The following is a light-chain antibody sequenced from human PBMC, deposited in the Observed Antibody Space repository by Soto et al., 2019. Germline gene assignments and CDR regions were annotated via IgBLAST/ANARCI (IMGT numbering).Light chain of an antibody. CDR3: HQSYTTPQT. CDR1: QSINSY. J-gene: IGKJ1*01. V-gene: IGKV1-39*01. CDR2: AAS. Sequence: DIQMTQSPSSLSASVGDRVTITCRVSQSINSYLNWYQQKPGKAPKLLIYAASSLQSGVPSRFSGSGSGTDFTLTISSLQPEDFVPYYCHQSYTTPQTFGQGTKVEIK.